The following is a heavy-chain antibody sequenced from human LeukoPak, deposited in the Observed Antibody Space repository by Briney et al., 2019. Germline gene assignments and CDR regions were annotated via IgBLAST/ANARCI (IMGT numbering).Heavy chain of an antibody. CDR2: IIPIFGTA. J-gene: IGHJ4*02. CDR3: ATEYGSGSYYEDY. CDR1: GGTFSSYA. Sequence: ASVKVSCKASGGTFSSYAISWVRQAPGQGLEWMGGIIPIFGTANYAQKFQGRVTITADESTSTAYMELSSLRSEDTAVYYCATEYGSGSYYEDYWGQGTLVTVSS. D-gene: IGHD3-10*01. V-gene: IGHV1-69*13.